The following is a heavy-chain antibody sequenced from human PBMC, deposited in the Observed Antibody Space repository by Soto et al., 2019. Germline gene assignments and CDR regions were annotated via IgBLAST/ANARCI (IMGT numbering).Heavy chain of an antibody. D-gene: IGHD3-3*01. CDR1: GFVFNNYA. V-gene: IGHV3-23*01. J-gene: IGHJ4*02. CDR3: AKDGDWYDFSTGYYSRGNYFDY. Sequence: GGSLRLSCAASGFVFNNYAMSWVRQAPGKGLEWVATLSSGGGTTYYTDSVKGRFTISRDNSMNLLYLQMNSLRADDTAVYYCAKDGDWYDFSTGYYSRGNYFDYWGQGTLVTVSS. CDR2: LSSGGGTT.